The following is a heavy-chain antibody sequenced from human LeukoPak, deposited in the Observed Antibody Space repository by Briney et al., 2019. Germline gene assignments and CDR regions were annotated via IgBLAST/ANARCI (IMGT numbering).Heavy chain of an antibody. CDR1: GFTFSGSA. J-gene: IGHJ5*01. CDR2: IRSKANSYAT. Sequence: PGGSLRLSCAASGFTFSGSAMHWVRQASGKGLEWVGRIRSKANSYATAYAASVKGRFTISRDDSKNTAYLQMNSLKTEDTAVYYCTRRYGDYAWYDCWGQGTLVTVSS. D-gene: IGHD4-17*01. CDR3: TRRYGDYAWYDC. V-gene: IGHV3-73*01.